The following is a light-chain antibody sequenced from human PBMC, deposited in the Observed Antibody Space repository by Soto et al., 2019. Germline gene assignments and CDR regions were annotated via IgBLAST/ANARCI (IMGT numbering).Light chain of an antibody. V-gene: IGKV1-39*01. Sequence: DIQMTQSPSSLSASVGDRVTITCRASQSISSYLNWYQQKPGKAPKLLIYAASSLQSGVPSRFSGSGSGTDFTLTISSLQPEDFATYYCHQSYSTALEGTFGQGTRLEIK. J-gene: IGKJ5*01. CDR2: AAS. CDR1: QSISSY. CDR3: HQSYSTALEGT.